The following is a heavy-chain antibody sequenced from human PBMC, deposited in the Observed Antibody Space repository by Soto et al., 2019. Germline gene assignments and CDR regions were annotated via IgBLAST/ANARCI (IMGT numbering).Heavy chain of an antibody. CDR1: GGSISSGGYY. CDR2: IYYSGST. D-gene: IGHD3-22*01. J-gene: IGHJ4*02. Sequence: SETLSLTCTVSGGSISSGGYYWIWIRHHPGKGLEWIGYIYYSGSTYYNPSLKSRVTISVDTSKNQFSLKLSSVTAADTAVYYCARGGTYYYDSIGYWGQGTLVTVSS. CDR3: ARGGTYYYDSIGY. V-gene: IGHV4-31*03.